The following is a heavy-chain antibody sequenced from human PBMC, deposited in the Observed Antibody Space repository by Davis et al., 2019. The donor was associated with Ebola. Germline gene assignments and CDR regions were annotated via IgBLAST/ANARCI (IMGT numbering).Heavy chain of an antibody. CDR1: GVSFSGYY. CDR2: INHSGRT. J-gene: IGHJ6*02. CDR3: ARGGGYGGYGMDV. V-gene: IGHV4-34*01. Sequence: MPSETLSLTCAVYGVSFSGYYWNWIRQPPGKGLEWIGEINHSGRTNYNPSLKSRVTMSVDTSKNQFSLRVRSVTAADTAVYYCARGGGYGGYGMDVWGPVTTVTVSS. D-gene: IGHD6-25*01.